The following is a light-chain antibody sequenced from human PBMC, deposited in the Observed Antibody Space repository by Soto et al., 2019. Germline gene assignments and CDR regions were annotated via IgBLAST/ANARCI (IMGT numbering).Light chain of an antibody. V-gene: IGKV4-1*01. CDR1: QSVLYSSNNKNY. Sequence: DIVMTQSPDSLAVSLGERATINCKSSQSVLYSSNNKNYLAWYQQKPGQPPKLLIYWASTRESGVTDRFSGSGSRTDFTLTISSLQAEDVAVYYCQQYYSTPYTFGQGTKLEIK. CDR2: WAS. J-gene: IGKJ2*01. CDR3: QQYYSTPYT.